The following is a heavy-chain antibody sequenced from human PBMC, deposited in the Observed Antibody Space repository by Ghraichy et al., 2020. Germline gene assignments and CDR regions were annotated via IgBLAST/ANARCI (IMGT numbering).Heavy chain of an antibody. CDR2: TSGSGGRT. Sequence: GGSLRLSCAASGFTFSSYAMSWVRQAPGKGLEGVSVTSGSGGRTYYADSVKGRFTISRDNSKNTLYLQMNSLRAEDTAIYYCAKRRMATIRGDCDYWGQGTVVTGSS. V-gene: IGHV3-23*01. J-gene: IGHJ4*02. CDR3: AKRRMATIRGDCDY. CDR1: GFTFSSYA. D-gene: IGHD5-24*01.